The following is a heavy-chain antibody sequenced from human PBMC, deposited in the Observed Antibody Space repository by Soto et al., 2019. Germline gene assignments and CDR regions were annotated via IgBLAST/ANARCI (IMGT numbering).Heavy chain of an antibody. CDR3: AKDQENCTNGVCPDYYGMDV. V-gene: IGHV3-30*18. D-gene: IGHD2-8*01. Sequence: GGSLRLSCAASGFTFSSYGMHWVRQAPGKGLEWVAVISYDGSNKYYADSVKGRFTISRDNSKNTLYLQMNSLRAEDTAVYYCAKDQENCTNGVCPDYYGMDVWGQGTTVTV. J-gene: IGHJ6*02. CDR2: ISYDGSNK. CDR1: GFTFSSYG.